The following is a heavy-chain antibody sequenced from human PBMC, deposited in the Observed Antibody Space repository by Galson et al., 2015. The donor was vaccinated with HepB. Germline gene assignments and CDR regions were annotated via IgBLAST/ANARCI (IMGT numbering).Heavy chain of an antibody. CDR3: ASPPPLTAWAYDY. CDR1: GFTFSNFW. Sequence: SLRLSCAASGFTFSNFWISWVRQAPGKGLEWVANINKDGSIQYYVDSVKGRSTISRDNIENSPYLQMNSLRAEDTAIYYCASPPPLTAWAYDYWGQGSLVTVSS. D-gene: IGHD2-21*02. CDR2: INKDGSIQ. J-gene: IGHJ4*02. V-gene: IGHV3-7*01.